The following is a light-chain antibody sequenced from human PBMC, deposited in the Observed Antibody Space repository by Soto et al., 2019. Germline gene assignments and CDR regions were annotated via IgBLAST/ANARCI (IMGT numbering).Light chain of an antibody. CDR3: QQHNQWPIT. CDR2: YIS. Sequence: EIVMTQSPATLSVSPGETASLSCRASQSAGNFLAWYQQKPGQAPRLLIYYISTRATGIPARFSGSGSGTELTLTINSLQSEDSEVYYCQQHNQWPITFGQGTRLENK. CDR1: QSAGNF. J-gene: IGKJ5*01. V-gene: IGKV3D-15*01.